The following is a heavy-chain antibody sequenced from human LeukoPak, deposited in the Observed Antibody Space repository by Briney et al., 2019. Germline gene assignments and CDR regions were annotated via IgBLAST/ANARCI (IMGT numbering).Heavy chain of an antibody. Sequence: PGRSLRLSCAASGFTFSSYAMHWVRQAPGKGLEWVAVISYDGSNKYYADSVKGRFTISRDNSKNTLYLQMNSLRAEDTAVYYCARDRQQLVADAFDIWGQGTMVPVSS. D-gene: IGHD6-13*01. V-gene: IGHV3-30-3*01. CDR3: ARDRQQLVADAFDI. J-gene: IGHJ3*02. CDR2: ISYDGSNK. CDR1: GFTFSSYA.